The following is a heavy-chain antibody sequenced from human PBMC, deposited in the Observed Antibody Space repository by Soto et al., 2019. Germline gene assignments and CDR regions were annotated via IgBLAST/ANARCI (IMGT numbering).Heavy chain of an antibody. CDR2: IGGDGYKP. CDR3: SNNSFSRYGIYDPFDV. J-gene: IGHJ3*01. D-gene: IGHD2-2*01. Sequence: EAQLLESGGGLVQPGGSLRLSCVASEFIFSDYAMSWVRQAPGKGPEWVSVIGGDGYKPEYADSVKGRFTVSRDNSKNMLYLQMDSLIVDGTAVYYCSNNSFSRYGIYDPFDVWGQGTMVTVSS. CDR1: EFIFSDYA. V-gene: IGHV3-23*01.